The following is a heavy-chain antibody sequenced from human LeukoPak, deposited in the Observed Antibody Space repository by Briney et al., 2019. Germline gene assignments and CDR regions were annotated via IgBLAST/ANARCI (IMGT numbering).Heavy chain of an antibody. CDR3: ARGTRGWYLDY. J-gene: IGHJ4*02. D-gene: IGHD6-19*01. Sequence: GGSLRLSCAASGFSLSDYRMNWVRQAPGKGLEWISYISSRSDTIYQADSVKGRFTIARDNGKNSLYLQMNSLTAEDTAVYYCARGTRGWYLDYWGQGTLVTVSS. CDR2: ISSRSDTI. V-gene: IGHV3-48*01. CDR1: GFSLSDYR.